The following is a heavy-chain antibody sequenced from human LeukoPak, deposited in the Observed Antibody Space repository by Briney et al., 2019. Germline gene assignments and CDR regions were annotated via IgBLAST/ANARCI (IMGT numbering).Heavy chain of an antibody. V-gene: IGHV3-23*01. CDR1: GFTFSNSA. CDR3: VKDRLYHFDY. D-gene: IGHD2/OR15-2a*01. J-gene: IGHJ4*02. Sequence: GGSLRLSCAASGFTFSNSAMNWVRQAPGKGLEWVSTISPSGGTPFYADSGKDRLTISRDNSKHTLYLLLNNLRVEDTAFYYCVKDRLYHFDYWGQGTLVSVST. CDR2: ISPSGGTP.